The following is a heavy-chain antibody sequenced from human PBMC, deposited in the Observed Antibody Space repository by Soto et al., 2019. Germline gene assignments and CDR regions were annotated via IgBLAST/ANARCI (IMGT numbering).Heavy chain of an antibody. J-gene: IGHJ4*02. V-gene: IGHV3-30*18. CDR1: GFTFSSYG. Sequence: GGSLRLSCAASGFTFSSYGMHWVRQAPGKGLEWVAVISYDGSNKYYADSVKGRFTISRDNSKNTLYLQMNSLRAEDTAVYYCAKGVVVAATDFDYWGQGTLVTVSS. CDR3: AKGVVVAATDFDY. D-gene: IGHD2-15*01. CDR2: ISYDGSNK.